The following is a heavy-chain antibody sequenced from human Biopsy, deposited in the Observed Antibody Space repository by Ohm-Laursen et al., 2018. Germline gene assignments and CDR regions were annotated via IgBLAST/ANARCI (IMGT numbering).Heavy chain of an antibody. CDR3: ARGVTIFAELITRIDY. V-gene: IGHV1-69*01. J-gene: IGHJ4*02. CDR2: IIPIPNVA. D-gene: IGHD3-3*01. CDR1: GDSFTSYA. Sequence: SSVKVSCKASGDSFTSYAIGWVRRAPGQGLEWMGGIIPIPNVATYAQKFQGRITITADESTSTAYMELSSLTSDDTAVYFCARGVTIFAELITRIDYWGQGTLVTVSS.